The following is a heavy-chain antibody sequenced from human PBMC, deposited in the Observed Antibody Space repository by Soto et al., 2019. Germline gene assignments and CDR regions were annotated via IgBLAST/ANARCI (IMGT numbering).Heavy chain of an antibody. CDR2: ISGSGGST. CDR1: GFTFSSYA. D-gene: IGHD6-19*01. Sequence: EVQLLESGGGLVQPGGSLRLSCAASGFTFSSYAMSWVRQAPGKGLEWVSAISGSGGSTYYADSVKGRFTISRDNSTNTLYLRMNSLRAEDTAVYYCATEGPIFLAGRSYFDYWGQGTLVTVSS. CDR3: ATEGPIFLAGRSYFDY. J-gene: IGHJ4*02. V-gene: IGHV3-23*01.